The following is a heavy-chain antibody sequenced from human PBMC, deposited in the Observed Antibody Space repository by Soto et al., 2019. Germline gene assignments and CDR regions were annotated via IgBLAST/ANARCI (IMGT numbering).Heavy chain of an antibody. V-gene: IGHV4-4*07. CDR2: IYTSGST. CDR1: AGSIISYY. D-gene: IGHD1-26*01. CDR3: AREFKSPWWELLRYFDY. J-gene: IGHJ4*02. Sequence: PSETLSLTCTVSAGSIISYYWSWIRKPAGKGLEWIGRIYTSGSTNYNPSLKSRVTMSVDTSKKQFSLKLSSVTAADTAVYYCAREFKSPWWELLRYFDYWGQGSLVTVSS.